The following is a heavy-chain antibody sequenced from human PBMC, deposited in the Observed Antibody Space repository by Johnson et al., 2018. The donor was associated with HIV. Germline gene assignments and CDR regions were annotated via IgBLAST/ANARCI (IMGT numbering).Heavy chain of an antibody. Sequence: QVQLVESGGGVVKPGRSRRLSCAASGFTFSSYALHWVRQAQGKGREWVAVISYEGNNKYYTDPVKGRFPISRDNSRNTLYLQLNSLRAEDMALYYFAIDLGDAVGTTHDAFDIWGQGTIVTVSS. CDR1: GFTFSSYA. V-gene: IGHV3-30*04. CDR2: ISYEGNNK. CDR3: AIDLGDAVGTTHDAFDI. J-gene: IGHJ3*02. D-gene: IGHD1-26*01.